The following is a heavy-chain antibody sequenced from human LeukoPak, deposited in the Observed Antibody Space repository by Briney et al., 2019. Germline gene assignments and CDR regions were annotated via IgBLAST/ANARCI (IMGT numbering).Heavy chain of an antibody. CDR1: GGSFGGYY. Sequence: SETLSLTCAVYGGSFGGYYWSWIRQPPGKGLEWIGEINHSGSTNYNPSLKSRVTISVDTSKNQFSLKLSSVTAADTAVYYCATVSRGYFDYWGQGTLVTVSS. D-gene: IGHD2-8*01. CDR2: INHSGST. V-gene: IGHV4-34*01. CDR3: ATVSRGYFDY. J-gene: IGHJ4*02.